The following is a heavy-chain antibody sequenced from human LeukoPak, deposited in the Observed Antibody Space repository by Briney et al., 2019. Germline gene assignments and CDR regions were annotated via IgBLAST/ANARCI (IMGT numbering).Heavy chain of an antibody. J-gene: IGHJ5*02. CDR3: ARDRVMVAATRVVPYNWFDP. Sequence: ASVKVSCKASGGTFSSYAISWVRHAPGQGPECMGGIIPIFGTAKYAQKFQGRVTITTDESTSTAYTELSSLTSEDTAVYYRARDRVMVAATRVVPYNWFDPWGQGTLVTVSS. D-gene: IGHD2-15*01. CDR2: IIPIFGTA. V-gene: IGHV1-69*05. CDR1: GGTFSSYA.